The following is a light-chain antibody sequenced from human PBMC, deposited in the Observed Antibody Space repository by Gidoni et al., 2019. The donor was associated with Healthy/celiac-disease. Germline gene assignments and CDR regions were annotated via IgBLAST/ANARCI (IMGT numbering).Light chain of an antibody. CDR2: AAS. J-gene: IGKJ2*01. V-gene: IGKV1-27*01. CDR3: QKYNSAPLYT. Sequence: DIQMTHSPSSLSASVGDRVTITCRASQGISNYLAWYQQKPGKVPKLLIYAASTLQSGVPSRFSGSGSGTDFTLTISSLQPEDVATYYCQKYNSAPLYTFGQWTKLEIK. CDR1: QGISNY.